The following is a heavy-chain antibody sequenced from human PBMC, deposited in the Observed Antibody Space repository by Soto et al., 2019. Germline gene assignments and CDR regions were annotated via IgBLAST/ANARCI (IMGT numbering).Heavy chain of an antibody. D-gene: IGHD2-15*01. Sequence: DVQLLESGGGLVQPEGSLRLSCAASGFTFSSYAMGWVRQGPGKGLEWVAVVSIGGSTHYADSVRGRFTISRDNSKNPLSLQMSSLTAEDKAVYFCAKRRGAGGHFDYWGQGALVTVSS. CDR1: GFTFSSYA. CDR3: AKRRGAGGHFDY. V-gene: IGHV3-23*01. J-gene: IGHJ4*02. CDR2: VSIGGST.